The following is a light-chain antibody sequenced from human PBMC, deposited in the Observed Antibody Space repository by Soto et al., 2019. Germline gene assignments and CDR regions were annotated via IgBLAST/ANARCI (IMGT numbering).Light chain of an antibody. Sequence: QSALTQPASVSGSPGQSITISCTGTSSDVGGYNSVSWYQQHPGKAPKLMIYEVSNRPSGASNRFSGYKSGNTASLTISVLQAEDEGEYYCSSYTSSSTPLVFGGGTKLTVL. CDR2: EVS. J-gene: IGLJ3*02. V-gene: IGLV2-14*01. CDR3: SSYTSSSTPLV. CDR1: SSDVGGYNS.